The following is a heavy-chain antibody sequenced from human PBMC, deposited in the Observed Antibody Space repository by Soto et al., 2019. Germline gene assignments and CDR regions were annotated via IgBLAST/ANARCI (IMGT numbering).Heavy chain of an antibody. CDR3: ARGSTGYSSRWYRY. CDR2: IYNSGST. J-gene: IGHJ4*02. D-gene: IGHD6-13*01. CDR1: GGSISSYY. V-gene: IGHV4-59*08. Sequence: PSETLSLTCTVSGGSISSYYWSWIRQPPGKGLEWIGYIYNSGSTNYNPSLKSRVTISVDTSKNQFSLKLSSVTAADTAVYYCARGSTGYSSRWYRYWGQGTLVTVS.